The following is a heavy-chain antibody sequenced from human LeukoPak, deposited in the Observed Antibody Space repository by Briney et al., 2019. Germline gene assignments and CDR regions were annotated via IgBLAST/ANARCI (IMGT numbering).Heavy chain of an antibody. CDR2: FDPEDGET. CDR3: ATIKLGSYYYGMDV. J-gene: IGHJ6*02. V-gene: IGHV1-24*01. CDR1: GYTLTELS. Sequence: GASVKVSCKVSGYTLTELSMHWVRQAPGKGLEWMGGFDPEDGETIYAQKFQGRVTMTEDTSTDTAYMELSSLRSEDTAVYYCATIKLGSYYYGMDVWGQGTTVTVSS. D-gene: IGHD7-27*01.